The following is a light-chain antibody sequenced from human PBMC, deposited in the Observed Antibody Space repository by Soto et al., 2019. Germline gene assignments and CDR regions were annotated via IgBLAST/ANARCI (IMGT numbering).Light chain of an antibody. V-gene: IGKV1-5*03. CDR1: QSISSW. CDR3: QQYNSYPNT. CDR2: KAS. Sequence: DXXMTQSPSTLSASVGDRVTITCRASQSISSWLAWYQQKPGKAPKLLIYKASSLESGVPSRFSGNGSGTEFTLTISSLQPDDFATYYCQQYNSYPNTFGQGTKLEIK. J-gene: IGKJ2*01.